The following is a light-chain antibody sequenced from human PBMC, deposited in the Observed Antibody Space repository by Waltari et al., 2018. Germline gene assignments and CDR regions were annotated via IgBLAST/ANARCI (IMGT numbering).Light chain of an antibody. CDR1: ESISNY. V-gene: IGKV3-11*01. J-gene: IGKJ4*01. Sequence: EIVVTQSPAPVSLSPGERAPHFCRASESISNYLAWYQQKPGQAPRLLIYDVSNRATGIPARFSGSGSGTDFSLTISSLEPEDFALYYCQQSSNRLLSFGGGTQVEI. CDR2: DVS. CDR3: QQSSNRLLS.